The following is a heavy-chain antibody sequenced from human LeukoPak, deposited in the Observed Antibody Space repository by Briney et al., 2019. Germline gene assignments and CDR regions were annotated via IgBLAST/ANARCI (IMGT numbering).Heavy chain of an antibody. J-gene: IGHJ4*02. Sequence: PGGSLRLSCAASGLTFSDYWMHWVRQAPGKGPVWVSRINSDGSSTRYADSVKGRFTISRDNAKNSLYLQMNSLRGEDTAVYYCAGALLWFGESYHFDYWGQGTLVTVSS. D-gene: IGHD3-10*01. CDR3: AGALLWFGESYHFDY. CDR2: INSDGSST. V-gene: IGHV3-74*01. CDR1: GLTFSDYW.